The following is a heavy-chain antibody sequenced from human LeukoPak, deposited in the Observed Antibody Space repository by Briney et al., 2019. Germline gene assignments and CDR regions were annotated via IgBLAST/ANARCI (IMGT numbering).Heavy chain of an antibody. D-gene: IGHD3-16*01. CDR2: IYHSGST. V-gene: IGHV4-38-2*01. J-gene: IGHJ4*02. Sequence: PSETLSLTCAVSGYSISSGYYWGWIRQPPGKGLEWIGSIYHSGSTHYNPSLKSRVTISRDTSTNQFSLKLTSVTAADTAVYYCAGMIGYFDFWGQGTLVTVSS. CDR1: GYSISSGYY. CDR3: AGMIGYFDF.